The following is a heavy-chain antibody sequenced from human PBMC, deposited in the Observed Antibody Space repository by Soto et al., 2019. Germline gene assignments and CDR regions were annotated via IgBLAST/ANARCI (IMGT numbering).Heavy chain of an antibody. Sequence: QVHLVQSGAEVKKPGASVQISCKAAGYTFTSFPMHWVRQAPGRRLEWMGWFNAGSGYTKYSQKFQGRVTITRDTSASTAYMELSSLRSEDTAVYYCTTDSYGYFDYWGQGTLVTVSS. D-gene: IGHD5-18*01. V-gene: IGHV1-3*01. CDR3: TTDSYGYFDY. J-gene: IGHJ4*02. CDR2: FNAGSGYT. CDR1: GYTFTSFP.